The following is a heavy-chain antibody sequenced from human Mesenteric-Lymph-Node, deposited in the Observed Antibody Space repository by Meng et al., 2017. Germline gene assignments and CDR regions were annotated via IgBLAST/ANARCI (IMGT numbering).Heavy chain of an antibody. D-gene: IGHD6-25*01. CDR2: IHPSGSL. CDR1: GGSFNDYY. CDR3: ARGPDRAKAGY. Sequence: GSLRLSCAVSGGSFNDYYWNWIRQPPGKGLEWIGEIHPSGSLNYNPSLKSRVTISLDTSKNQFSLKLSSVTAADTAIYYCARGPDRAKAGYRGQGTLVTVSS. V-gene: IGHV4-34*01. J-gene: IGHJ4*02.